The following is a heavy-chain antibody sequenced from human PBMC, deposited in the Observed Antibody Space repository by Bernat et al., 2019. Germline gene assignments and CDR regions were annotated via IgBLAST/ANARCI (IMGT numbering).Heavy chain of an antibody. CDR3: ARDQGYSYGYFRYYYYGMDV. Sequence: QVQLQESGPGLVKPSETLSLTCTVSGGSISSYYWSWIRQPPGKGLEWIGYIYYSGSTNYNPSLKSRVTISVDTSKNQFSLKLSSVTPEDTAVYYCARDQGYSYGYFRYYYYGMDVWGQGTTVTVSS. D-gene: IGHD5-18*01. J-gene: IGHJ6*02. V-gene: IGHV4-59*12. CDR1: GGSISSYY. CDR2: IYYSGST.